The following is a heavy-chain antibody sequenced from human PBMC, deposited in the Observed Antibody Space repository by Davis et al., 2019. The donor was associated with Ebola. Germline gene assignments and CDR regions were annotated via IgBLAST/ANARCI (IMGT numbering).Heavy chain of an antibody. J-gene: IGHJ6*02. CDR3: ATDGIAAADDYGMDV. D-gene: IGHD6-13*01. V-gene: IGHV3-7*01. Sequence: GESLKLSCAASGFTFSSYWMSWVRQAPGKGLEWVANIKQDGSEKYYVDSVKGRFTISRDNSKNTLYLQMNSLRAEDTAVYYCATDGIAAADDYGMDVWGQGTTVTVSS. CDR2: IKQDGSEK. CDR1: GFTFSSYW.